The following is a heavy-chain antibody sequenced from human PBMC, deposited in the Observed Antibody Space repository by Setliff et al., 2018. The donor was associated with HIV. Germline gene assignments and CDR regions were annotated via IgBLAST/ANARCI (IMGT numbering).Heavy chain of an antibody. Sequence: SVKVSCKGSGDTFTSFAINWVRQAPGQGLEWLGRIIPVFGTANYAQKFQARVTITVDKSTSTAYMALSSLRHDDTAIYYCARGIAATLDYWGQGTLVTVSS. J-gene: IGHJ4*02. CDR1: GDTFTSFA. CDR2: IIPVFGTA. D-gene: IGHD6-13*01. V-gene: IGHV1-69*06. CDR3: ARGIAATLDY.